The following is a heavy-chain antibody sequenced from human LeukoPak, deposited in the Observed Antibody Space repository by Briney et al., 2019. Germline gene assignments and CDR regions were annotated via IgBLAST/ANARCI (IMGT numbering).Heavy chain of an antibody. D-gene: IGHD3-22*01. V-gene: IGHV1-69*04. CDR2: IIPILGIA. J-gene: IGHJ4*02. CDR1: GGTFSNYA. Sequence: GASVKVSCTASGGTFSNYAISWVRQAPGQGLEWMGRIIPILGIANYAQKFQGRVTITADKSTSTAYMELSSLRSEDTAVYYCAREDNSGYYTSYGETRFDYWGQGTLVTVSS. CDR3: AREDNSGYYTSYGETRFDY.